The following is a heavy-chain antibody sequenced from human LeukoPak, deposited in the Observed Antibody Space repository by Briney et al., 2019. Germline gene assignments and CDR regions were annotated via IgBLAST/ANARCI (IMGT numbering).Heavy chain of an antibody. D-gene: IGHD3-3*01. CDR1: GYTFTGYY. CDR3: ARVSPYDFWSGYHMGFDY. Sequence: ASVKVSCKASGYTFTGYYMHWVRQAPGQGLEWMGWINPNSGGTNYAQKFQGRVTMTRDTSISTAYMELSRLRSDDTAVYYCARVSPYDFWSGYHMGFDYWGQGTLVTVSS. V-gene: IGHV1-2*02. J-gene: IGHJ4*02. CDR2: INPNSGGT.